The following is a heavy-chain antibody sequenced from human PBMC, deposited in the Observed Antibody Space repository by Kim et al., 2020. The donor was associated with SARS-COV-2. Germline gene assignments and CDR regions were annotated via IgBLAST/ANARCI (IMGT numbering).Heavy chain of an antibody. V-gene: IGHV6-1*01. CDR2: TYYRSKWYT. Sequence: SQTLSLTCAISGDSVSSNSAAWNWIRQSPSRGLEWLGRTYYRSKWYTDYAVSVKSRINISPDTSKNQFSLQLSSVTPEDTAVYYCARNRRAVDAFDIWGLGTLVTVSS. CDR1: GDSVSSNSAA. CDR3: ARNRRAVDAFDI. D-gene: IGHD3-16*02. J-gene: IGHJ3*02.